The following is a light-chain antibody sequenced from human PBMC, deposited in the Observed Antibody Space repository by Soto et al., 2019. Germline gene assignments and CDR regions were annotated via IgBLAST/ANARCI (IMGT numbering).Light chain of an antibody. CDR2: GAS. V-gene: IGKV3-20*01. CDR3: QQYGNTPPIT. CDR1: QSVSSN. Sequence: QAPSTLSVAQGETATLCCRASQSVSSNLAWYQQKPGQAPRLLIYGASSRASGTPDRFSVSGSGTDFTLTISRLEREDFAVYYCQQYGNTPPITFGQGGRLAIK. J-gene: IGKJ5*01.